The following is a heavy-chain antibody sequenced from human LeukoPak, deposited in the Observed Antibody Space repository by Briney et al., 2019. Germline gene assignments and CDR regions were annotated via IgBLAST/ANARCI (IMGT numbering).Heavy chain of an antibody. D-gene: IGHD4-17*01. CDR3: ARDYGDYFDY. CDR2: IYYSGST. CDR1: GGSISSYY. Sequence: SETLSLTCTVSGGSISSYYWSWIRQPPGKGLEWIGYIYYSGSTNYNPSLKSRVIISVDTSKNQFSLKLSSVAAADTAVYYCARDYGDYFDYWGQGTLVTVSS. J-gene: IGHJ4*02. V-gene: IGHV4-59*01.